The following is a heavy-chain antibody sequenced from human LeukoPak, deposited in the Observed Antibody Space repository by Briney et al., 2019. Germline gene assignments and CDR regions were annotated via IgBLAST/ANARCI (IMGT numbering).Heavy chain of an antibody. J-gene: IGHJ6*03. D-gene: IGHD2-8*01. V-gene: IGHV3-30*02. CDR2: IQYDRTNE. CDR1: GFTFSSYG. CDR3: AKDRCSNGIGCYYYYMEV. Sequence: GGSLRLSCAASGFTFSSYGMSWVRQAPGKGLEWVAYIQYDRTNEQYAHSVKGRFRISRDNSNNILYLQMNSLRTEDTAVYYCAKDRCSNGIGCYYYYMEVWGKGTTVTISS.